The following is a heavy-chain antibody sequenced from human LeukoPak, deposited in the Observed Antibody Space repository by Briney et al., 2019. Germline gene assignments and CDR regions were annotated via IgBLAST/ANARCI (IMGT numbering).Heavy chain of an antibody. CDR3: ARDLRGITIVTGDYFDY. CDR2: ISGSGGST. CDR1: GFTFSSYA. J-gene: IGHJ4*02. Sequence: VQPGGSLRLSCAASGFTFSSYAMSWVRQAPGKGLEWVSAISGSGGSTYYADSVKGRFTISRDNSKNTLYLQMNSLRAEDTAVYYCARDLRGITIVTGDYFDYWGQGTLVTVSS. D-gene: IGHD3-10*01. V-gene: IGHV3-23*01.